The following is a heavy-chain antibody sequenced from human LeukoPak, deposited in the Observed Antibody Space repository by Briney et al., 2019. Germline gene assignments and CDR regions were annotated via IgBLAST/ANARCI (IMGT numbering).Heavy chain of an antibody. D-gene: IGHD2-15*01. Sequence: GGSLRLSCAASGFTFSSYAMHWVRQAPGKGLEWVAVISYDGSNKYYADSVKGRFTISRDNSKNSLYLQMNNLRGDDTAVYYCATVAGDCSGGRCYLLRFDYWGQGTLVTVSS. CDR1: GFTFSSYA. CDR2: ISYDGSNK. J-gene: IGHJ4*02. V-gene: IGHV3-30-3*01. CDR3: ATVAGDCSGGRCYLLRFDY.